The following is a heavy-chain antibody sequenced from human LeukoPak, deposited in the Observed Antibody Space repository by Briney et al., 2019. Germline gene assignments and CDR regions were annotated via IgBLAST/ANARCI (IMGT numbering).Heavy chain of an antibody. V-gene: IGHV4-34*01. Sequence: PSETLSLTCGVYGGSFSGYYWSWIRQPPGKGLEWIGEINHRGSTNYNPSLKSRVTISVDTSKNQFSLKLSSVTAADTAVYYCARDMGLWGDNWFPPGGQGTLVTVPS. D-gene: IGHD3-16*01. J-gene: IGHJ5*02. CDR1: GGSFSGYY. CDR2: INHRGST. CDR3: ARDMGLWGDNWFPP.